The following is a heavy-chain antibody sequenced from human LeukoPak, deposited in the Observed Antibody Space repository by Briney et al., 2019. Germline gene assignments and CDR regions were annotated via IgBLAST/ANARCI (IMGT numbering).Heavy chain of an antibody. V-gene: IGHV3-30*04. CDR1: GFTFSSYA. J-gene: IGHJ4*02. Sequence: GGSLRLSCSASGFTFSSYAMHWVRQATGKGLKWVAVISYDGGYKYYADSVKGRFTISRDNSKNTLSLQMNSLRAEDTSVYYCARGQRRHIDMAPSFEYWGQGTLVTVSS. CDR3: ARGQRRHIDMAPSFEY. D-gene: IGHD5-24*01. CDR2: ISYDGGYK.